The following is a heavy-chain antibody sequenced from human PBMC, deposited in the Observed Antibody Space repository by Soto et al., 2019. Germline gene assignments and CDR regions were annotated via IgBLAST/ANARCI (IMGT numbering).Heavy chain of an antibody. CDR3: ARHDPLMITFGGVIGRP. CDR1: GGSISSRSYY. D-gene: IGHD3-16*02. V-gene: IGHV4-39*01. CDR2: MYYSGSS. Sequence: QLQLRESGPGLVKASETLSLTCTVSGGSISSRSYYWGWIRQTPGKGLEWIGSMYYSGSSYYNPSLKSRVTLSVDTPKNQLSLKLTSVTAADTAVYFCARHDPLMITFGGVIGRPWGQGTLVTVSS. J-gene: IGHJ5*02.